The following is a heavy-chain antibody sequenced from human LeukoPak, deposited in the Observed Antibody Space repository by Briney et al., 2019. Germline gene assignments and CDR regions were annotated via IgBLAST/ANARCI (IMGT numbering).Heavy chain of an antibody. CDR3: ARSLTMVRGVSL. CDR1: GYTFTGYY. J-gene: IGHJ4*02. V-gene: IGHV1-2*02. D-gene: IGHD3-10*01. Sequence: ASVKVSCKASGYTFTGYYMHWVRQAPGQGLEWMGWINPNSGGTNYAQKFQGRVTMTRDTSTSTAYMELSRLRSDDTAVYYCARSLTMVRGVSLWGQGTLVTVSS. CDR2: INPNSGGT.